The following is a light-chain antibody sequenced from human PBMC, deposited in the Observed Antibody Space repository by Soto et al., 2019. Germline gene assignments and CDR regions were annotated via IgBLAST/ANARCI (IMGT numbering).Light chain of an antibody. Sequence: EIVMTQSPATLSLSPGERATLSCRSSQTIRNNLAWYQQKPGQAPRLLIYVASTRATDIPARVSGSGSGTDFTLTISSLQSEDFEFYYCQQYNSWPLTFGGGTKVDIK. J-gene: IGKJ4*01. CDR3: QQYNSWPLT. V-gene: IGKV3-15*01. CDR2: VAS. CDR1: QTIRNN.